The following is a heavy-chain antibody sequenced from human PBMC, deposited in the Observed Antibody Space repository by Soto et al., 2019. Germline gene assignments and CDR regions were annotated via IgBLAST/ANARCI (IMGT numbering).Heavy chain of an antibody. CDR3: ARASDTSGYYY. Sequence: WASVEVSCKVSGGAFKNYAISWVRQAPGQGLEWVGGILPVFDELNYAPKLQGRVTITADEATSTARLELGSLTSEDTAVYFCARASDTSGYYYWGQGTLVTVSS. J-gene: IGHJ4*02. D-gene: IGHD3-3*01. CDR1: GGAFKNYA. CDR2: ILPVFDEL. V-gene: IGHV1-69*13.